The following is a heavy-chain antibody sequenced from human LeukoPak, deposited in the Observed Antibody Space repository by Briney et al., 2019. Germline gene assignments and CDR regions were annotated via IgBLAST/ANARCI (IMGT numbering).Heavy chain of an antibody. CDR3: ARADYYDSSGYYYGLDI. V-gene: IGHV1-2*06. CDR1: GYTFTGYY. Sequence: ASVKVSCKASGYTFTGYYMHWVRQAPGQGLEWMGRINPNSGGTNYAQKFQGRVTMTRDTSISTAYMELSRPRSDDTAVYYCARADYYDSSGYYYGLDIWGQGTMVTVSS. J-gene: IGHJ3*02. D-gene: IGHD3-22*01. CDR2: INPNSGGT.